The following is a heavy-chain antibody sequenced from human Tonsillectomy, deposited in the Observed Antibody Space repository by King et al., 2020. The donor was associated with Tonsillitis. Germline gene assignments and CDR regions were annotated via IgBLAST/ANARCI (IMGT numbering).Heavy chain of an antibody. Sequence: DVQLVESGGGLIQPGGSLRLSCAVSEFIVSTKYMNWVRQAPGKGLEWVSVIYSGGSTYYADSVKGRFTISTDNSKNMMYLQMNTLRAEDTAVYYCARESPGQIWGDAFDIWGQGTMVTVAS. J-gene: IGHJ3*02. V-gene: IGHV3-53*01. CDR1: EFIVSTKY. D-gene: IGHD7-27*01. CDR3: ARESPGQIWGDAFDI. CDR2: IYSGGST.